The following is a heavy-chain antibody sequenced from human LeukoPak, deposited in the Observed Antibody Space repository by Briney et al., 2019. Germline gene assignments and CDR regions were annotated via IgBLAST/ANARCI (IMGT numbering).Heavy chain of an antibody. CDR3: ATYYYDSSGYYQAP. Sequence: GGSLRLSCAASGFTFSSYAMSWVRQAPGKGLEWVSAISGSGGSTYYADSVKGRFTISRDNSKNTLYLQMNSLRAEDTAVYYCATYYYDSSGYYQAPWGQGTLVTVSS. J-gene: IGHJ5*02. V-gene: IGHV3-23*01. D-gene: IGHD3-22*01. CDR2: ISGSGGST. CDR1: GFTFSSYA.